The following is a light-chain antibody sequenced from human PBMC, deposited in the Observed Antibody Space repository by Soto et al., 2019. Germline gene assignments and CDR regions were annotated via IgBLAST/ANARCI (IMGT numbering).Light chain of an antibody. CDR2: GNN. CDR3: AAWDGSLSGVV. V-gene: IGLV1-47*01. J-gene: IGLJ2*01. CDR1: GSNIGSNS. Sequence: QSVLTQPPSASGTPGQRVTISCSGSGSNIGSNSVYWYQQLPGTAPKLLIYGNNQRPSGVPDRFSGSKSGTSASLAISGLRSEDEADYYCAAWDGSLSGVVFGGGTQLTVL.